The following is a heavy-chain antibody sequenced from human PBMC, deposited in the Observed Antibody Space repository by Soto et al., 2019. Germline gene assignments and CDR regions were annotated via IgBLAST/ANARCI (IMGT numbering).Heavy chain of an antibody. Sequence: EVQLVESGGGLVKPGGSLRLSCAASGFTFSSYSMNWVRQAPGKGLEWVSSISSSSSYIYYADSVKGRFTISRDNAKNSLLPQMDRPGGEGTGGYYCARGLGPFDYWGQGTLVTVSS. V-gene: IGHV3-21*01. CDR3: ARGLGPFDY. CDR1: GFTFSSYS. D-gene: IGHD6-19*01. J-gene: IGHJ4*02. CDR2: ISSSSSYI.